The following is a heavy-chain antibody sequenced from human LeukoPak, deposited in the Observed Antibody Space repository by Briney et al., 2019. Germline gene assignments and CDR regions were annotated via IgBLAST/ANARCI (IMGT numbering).Heavy chain of an antibody. CDR2: VYPGDSDT. J-gene: IGHJ3*02. V-gene: IGHV5-51*01. D-gene: IGHD3-16*02. CDR1: GYCFTSYW. Sequence: ESLKISCMGSGYCFTSYWIGWVGHMPGKGLDWMGNVYPGDSDTRYSPSLQGQVTISADNSISTAYLQWSRLKDYDTANYYWARLPSLSDAFDIWGQGTMVTVSS. CDR3: ARLPSLSDAFDI.